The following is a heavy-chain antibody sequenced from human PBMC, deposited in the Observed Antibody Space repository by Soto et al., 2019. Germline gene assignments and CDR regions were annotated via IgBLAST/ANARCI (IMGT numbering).Heavy chain of an antibody. J-gene: IGHJ4*02. CDR3: ARGSKYYFDY. D-gene: IGHD6-13*01. Sequence: PQQTLSLTCPGSLCSISSSSYDWGWIRQPPGKGLEWIGRIYYSGSTYYNPSLKSRVTISVDTSKNQFSLKLSSVTAADTAVYYCARGSKYYFDYWGQGILVTVSS. CDR1: LCSISSSSYD. V-gene: IGHV4-39*01. CDR2: IYYSGST.